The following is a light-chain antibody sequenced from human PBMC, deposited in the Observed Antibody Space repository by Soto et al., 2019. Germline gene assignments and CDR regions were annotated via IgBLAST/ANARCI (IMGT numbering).Light chain of an antibody. CDR3: SSYTSSSTLFYV. CDR2: DVS. V-gene: IGLV2-14*01. CDR1: SSDVGGYNY. J-gene: IGLJ1*01. Sequence: QSVVTQPATVSRSPGQPITNSCTGTSSDVGGYNYVSWYQQHPGKAPKLMIYDVSNRPSGVSNRFSGSKSGNTASLTISGLQAEDEADYYCSSYTSSSTLFYVFGTGTKVTVL.